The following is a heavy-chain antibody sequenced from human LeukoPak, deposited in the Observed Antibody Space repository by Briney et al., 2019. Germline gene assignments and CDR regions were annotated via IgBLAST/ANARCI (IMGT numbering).Heavy chain of an antibody. J-gene: IGHJ3*02. CDR1: GYTFTNYL. CDR2: INPSNGDT. Sequence: ASVTVSCTASGYTFTNYLLHWVRQAPGQGLEWMGIINPSNGDTNYAQKFKGRVTMTGDTSTSTVFMDLYSLTSEDTAVYHCAREGSAVAGRGWRAFDIWGQGTMVTISS. V-gene: IGHV1-46*01. D-gene: IGHD6-19*01. CDR3: AREGSAVAGRGWRAFDI.